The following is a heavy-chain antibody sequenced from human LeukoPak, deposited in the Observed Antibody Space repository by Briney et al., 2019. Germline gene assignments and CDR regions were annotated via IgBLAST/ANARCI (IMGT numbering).Heavy chain of an antibody. D-gene: IGHD2-2*01. CDR1: GYTFTSYG. V-gene: IGHV1-18*01. Sequence: ASVKVSCKASGYTFTSYGISWVRQAPGQGLEWMGWISAYNGNTNYAQKLQGRVTMTTDTSTSTAYMELSSLRSEDTAVYYCATSRPSYCSSRCALYGMDVWGQGTTVTVSS. CDR3: ATSRPSYCSSRCALYGMDV. J-gene: IGHJ6*02. CDR2: ISAYNGNT.